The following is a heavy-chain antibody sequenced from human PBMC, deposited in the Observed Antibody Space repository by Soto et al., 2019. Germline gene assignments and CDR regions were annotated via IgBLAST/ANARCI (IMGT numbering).Heavy chain of an antibody. CDR1: GGSFSGYY. J-gene: IGHJ6*02. Sequence: QVQLQQWGAGLLKPSETLSLTCAVYGGSFSGYYWSWIRQPPGKGLEWIGEINHSGSTNYNPSLKRRVTISVDTSKNQFSLKLSSVTAADTAVYYCARDCSSTSCYDYGMDVWGQGTTVTVSS. D-gene: IGHD2-2*01. CDR2: INHSGST. V-gene: IGHV4-34*01. CDR3: ARDCSSTSCYDYGMDV.